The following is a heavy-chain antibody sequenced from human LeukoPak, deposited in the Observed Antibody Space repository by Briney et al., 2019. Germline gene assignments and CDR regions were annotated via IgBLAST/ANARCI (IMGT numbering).Heavy chain of an antibody. CDR2: IYHSGST. CDR1: GGSISSGGYS. CDR3: ARGGGVDYVGY. D-gene: IGHD3-16*01. Sequence: SETLSLTCAVSGGSISSGGYSWSWIRQPPGKGLEWIGYIYHSGSTYYNPSLKSRVTISVDRSKNQFSLKLSSVTAADTAVYYCARGGGVDYVGYWGQGTLVTVSS. V-gene: IGHV4-30-2*01. J-gene: IGHJ4*02.